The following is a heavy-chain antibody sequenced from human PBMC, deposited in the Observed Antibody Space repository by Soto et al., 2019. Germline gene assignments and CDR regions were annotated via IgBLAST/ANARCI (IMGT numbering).Heavy chain of an antibody. Sequence: GASVKVSCKASGGTFSSYTISWVRQAPGQGLEWMGRIIPILGIANYAQKFQGRVTITADKSTSTAYMELSSLRSEDTAVYYCARSMGTRSSKMYYYYYGMDVWGQGTTVTVSS. V-gene: IGHV1-69*02. CDR3: ARSMGTRSSKMYYYYYGMDV. D-gene: IGHD1-1*01. CDR1: GGTFSSYT. J-gene: IGHJ6*02. CDR2: IIPILGIA.